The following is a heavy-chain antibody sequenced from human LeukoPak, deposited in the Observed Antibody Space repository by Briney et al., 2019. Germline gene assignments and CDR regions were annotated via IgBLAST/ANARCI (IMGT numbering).Heavy chain of an antibody. CDR3: ARTQVDTAMPVEYPLDY. D-gene: IGHD5-18*01. CDR2: IIPILGIA. V-gene: IGHV1-69*02. CDR1: GGTFSSYT. Sequence: GASVKVSCKASGGTFSSYTISWVRQAPGQGLEWMGRIIPILGIAKYAQKFQGRVTITADKSTSTAYMELSSLRSEDTAVYYCARTQVDTAMPVEYPLDYWGQGTLVTVSS. J-gene: IGHJ4*02.